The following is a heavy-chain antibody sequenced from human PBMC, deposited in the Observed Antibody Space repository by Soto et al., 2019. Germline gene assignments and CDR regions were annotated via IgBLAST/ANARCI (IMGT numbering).Heavy chain of an antibody. D-gene: IGHD6-13*01. CDR2: IKVDGTEK. CDR3: ARVRWDAKNSWYRNFYY. J-gene: IGHJ4*02. Sequence: PGGSLRLSCAASGFSISDYWMSWFRQAPGKGLEWVAKIKVDGTEKHYVDSVKGRFTISRDNAKNSVYLEMNSLRVDDTAVYYCARVRWDAKNSWYRNFYYWGQGTLVTVSS. CDR1: GFSISDYW. V-gene: IGHV3-7*01.